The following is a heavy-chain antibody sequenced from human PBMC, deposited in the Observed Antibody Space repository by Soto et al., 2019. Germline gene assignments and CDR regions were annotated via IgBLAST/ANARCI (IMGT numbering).Heavy chain of an antibody. Sequence: QVHLVQSGAEVKKPGASVKVSCKASGYTFTSYGITWVRQAPGQGLEWLGWISAHKGNTDYAQRLKARVIVTRDTSTRPAYMQLRSLRSDDTAVYYCAGGRYGDYWGQGALVTVSS. V-gene: IGHV1-18*01. J-gene: IGHJ4*02. CDR2: ISAHKGNT. CDR1: GYTFTSYG. D-gene: IGHD1-1*01. CDR3: AGGRYGDY.